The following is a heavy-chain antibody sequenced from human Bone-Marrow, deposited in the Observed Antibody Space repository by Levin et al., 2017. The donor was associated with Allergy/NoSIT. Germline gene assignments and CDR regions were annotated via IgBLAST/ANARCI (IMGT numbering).Heavy chain of an antibody. Sequence: KYGESLKISCKGSGYSFTSYWIGWVRQMPGKGLEWMGIIYPGDSDTRYSPSFQGQVTISADKSISTAYLQWSSLKASDTAMYYCASMTRVRGATSGFDPWGQGTLVTVSS. CDR1: GYSFTSYW. CDR2: IYPGDSDT. CDR3: ASMTRVRGATSGFDP. V-gene: IGHV5-51*01. J-gene: IGHJ5*02. D-gene: IGHD3-10*01.